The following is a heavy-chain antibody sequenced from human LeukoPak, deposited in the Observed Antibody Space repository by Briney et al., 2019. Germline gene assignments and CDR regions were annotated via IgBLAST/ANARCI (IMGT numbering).Heavy chain of an antibody. CDR2: IYYSGST. J-gene: IGHJ4*02. V-gene: IGHV4-59*01. Sequence: SETLSPTCTVSGGSISSYYWSWIRQPPGKGLEWIGYIYYSGSTNYNPSLKSRVTISVDTSKNQFSLKLSSVTAADTAVYYCARTSGELLIDYWGQGTLVTVSS. CDR1: GGSISSYY. CDR3: ARTSGELLIDY. D-gene: IGHD1-26*01.